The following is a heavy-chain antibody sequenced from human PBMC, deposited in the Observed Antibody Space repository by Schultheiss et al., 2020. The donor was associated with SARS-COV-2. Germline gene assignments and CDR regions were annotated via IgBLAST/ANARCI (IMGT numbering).Heavy chain of an antibody. CDR3: ARNWYFDL. J-gene: IGHJ2*01. CDR2: IKQDGSEK. CDR1: GFTFSSYW. Sequence: GGSLRLSCAASGFTFSSYWMSWVRQAPGKGLEWVANIKQDGSEKYYVDSVKGRFTISRDNSKNTLYLQMDSLRAEDMAVYYCARNWYFDLWGRGTLVTVSS. V-gene: IGHV3-7*01.